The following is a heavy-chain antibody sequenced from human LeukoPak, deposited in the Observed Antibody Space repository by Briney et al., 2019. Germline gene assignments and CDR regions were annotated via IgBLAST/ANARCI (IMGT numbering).Heavy chain of an antibody. Sequence: GGSLRLSCATSGFTFDDYAMHWVRQAPGKGLGWVCLISGDGGSTYYADSVKGRFTISRDNSRNSLYLQMNNLRTEDTALYYCAKDGLHCTNGVCYSAIIDYWGQGTLVTVSS. CDR1: GFTFDDYA. J-gene: IGHJ4*02. CDR3: AKDGLHCTNGVCYSAIIDY. D-gene: IGHD2-8*01. V-gene: IGHV3-43*02. CDR2: ISGDGGST.